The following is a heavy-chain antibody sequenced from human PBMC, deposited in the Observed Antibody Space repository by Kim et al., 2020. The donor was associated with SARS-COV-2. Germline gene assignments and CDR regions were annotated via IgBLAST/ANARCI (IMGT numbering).Heavy chain of an antibody. J-gene: IGHJ6*02. D-gene: IGHD3-9*01. CDR1: GGSISSGGYY. CDR3: ARLVGYVILTGYSNYYYYYGMDV. V-gene: IGHV4-31*03. Sequence: SETLSLTCTVSGGSISSGGYYWSWIRQHPGKGLEWIGYLYYSGSTYYNPSLKSRVTISVDTSKNQFSLKLSSVTAADTAVYYCARLVGYVILTGYSNYYYYYGMDVWGQGTTVTVSS. CDR2: LYYSGST.